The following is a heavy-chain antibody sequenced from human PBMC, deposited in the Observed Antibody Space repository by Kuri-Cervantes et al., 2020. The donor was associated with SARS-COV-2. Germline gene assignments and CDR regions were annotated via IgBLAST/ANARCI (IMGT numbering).Heavy chain of an antibody. Sequence: GGFLRLSCAASGFTFSGYAMSWVRQAPGKGLEWVSAISDSGGSTYYADSVKGRFTISRDNSKNTLYLQMNTLRAEDTAVYYCAKDNSENGRGYWYFDLWGRGTLVTVSS. V-gene: IGHV3-23*01. J-gene: IGHJ2*01. CDR3: AKDNSENGRGYWYFDL. CDR2: ISDSGGST. D-gene: IGHD1-1*01. CDR1: GFTFSGYA.